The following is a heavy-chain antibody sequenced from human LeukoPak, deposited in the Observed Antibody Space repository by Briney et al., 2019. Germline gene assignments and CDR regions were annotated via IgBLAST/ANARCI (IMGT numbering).Heavy chain of an antibody. V-gene: IGHV4-30-4*01. CDR2: IYYRGGT. Sequence: SQTLSLTCTVSGGSISSDGYYWSWIRQPPGEGLEWIGYIYYRGGTYYNPSLRSRFTISVDTSKNQFSLKLSSVPAADTAVYYCARGGTTVIAPVYWGQGTLVTVSS. J-gene: IGHJ4*02. CDR1: GGSISSDGYY. D-gene: IGHD4-23*01. CDR3: ARGGTTVIAPVY.